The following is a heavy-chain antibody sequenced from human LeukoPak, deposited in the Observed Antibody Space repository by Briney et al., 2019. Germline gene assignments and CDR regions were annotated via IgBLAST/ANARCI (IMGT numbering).Heavy chain of an antibody. CDR1: GFTFSSYA. Sequence: GGSLRLSCAASGFTFSSYAMHWVRQAPGKGLEWVAVISYDGSNKYYADSVKGRFTTSRDNSKNTLYLQMNSLRAEDTAVYYCARDTLYSGSYFNYWGQGTLVTVSS. CDR2: ISYDGSNK. V-gene: IGHV3-30-3*01. CDR3: ARDTLYSGSYFNY. J-gene: IGHJ4*02. D-gene: IGHD1-26*01.